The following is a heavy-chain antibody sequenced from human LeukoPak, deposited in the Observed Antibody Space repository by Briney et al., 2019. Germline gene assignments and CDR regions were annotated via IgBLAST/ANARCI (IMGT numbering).Heavy chain of an antibody. Sequence: PSQTLSLTCTVSGGSISSGGYYWSWIRQHPGKGLEWIGYIYYSGSTYYNPSLKSRVTISVDTSKNQFSLKLSSVTAADTAVYYCARVGYGSGSYYSVWEIGSGRYWFDPWGQGTLVTVSS. CDR1: GGSISSGGYY. D-gene: IGHD3-10*01. V-gene: IGHV4-31*03. CDR2: IYYSGST. J-gene: IGHJ5*02. CDR3: ARVGYGSGSYYSVWEIGSGRYWFDP.